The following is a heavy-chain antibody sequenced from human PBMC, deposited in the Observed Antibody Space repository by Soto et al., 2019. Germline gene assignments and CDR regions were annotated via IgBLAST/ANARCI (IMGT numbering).Heavy chain of an antibody. J-gene: IGHJ4*02. D-gene: IGHD6-19*01. V-gene: IGHV3-21*06. CDR2: ISSRSSLI. CDR1: GFSFSSHS. Sequence: GVLRLSCAASGFSFSSHSFNWVRQAPGQGLEWIAYISSRSSLILYADSVRGRFVISRDNALNSLYLQMNSPRDEDTAIYYCARERGEYDSGWYIESWGKGTPVTV. CDR3: ARERGEYDSGWYIES.